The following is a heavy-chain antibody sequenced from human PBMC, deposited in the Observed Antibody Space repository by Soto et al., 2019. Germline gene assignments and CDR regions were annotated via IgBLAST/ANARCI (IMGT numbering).Heavy chain of an antibody. CDR3: ARQIGDDPFDI. V-gene: IGHV4-59*01. J-gene: IGHJ3*02. CDR1: GGSISTYY. Sequence: PSETLSLTCTVSGGSISTYYWNWIRPSQGKGLEWIGYIYRTGSTHYNPSLNGRVAISLDTSRNKFSLRLNSVTAADTAVYFCARQIGDDPFDIWGQGAMVTVSS. D-gene: IGHD3-3*01. CDR2: IYRTGST.